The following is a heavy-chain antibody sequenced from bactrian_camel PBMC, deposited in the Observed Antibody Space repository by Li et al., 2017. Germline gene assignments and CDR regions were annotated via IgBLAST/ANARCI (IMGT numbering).Heavy chain of an antibody. CDR2: IKDDGTT. V-gene: IGHV3S26*01. J-gene: IGHJ6*01. CDR1: GISYSVPRYS. CDR3: AAIESSTGSRCYPNWKHDYGY. Sequence: QVQLVESGGGSIEAGGSLRLSCAVSGISYSVPRYSMAWFRQAPGKAREGVADIKDDGTTSYTDSVKGRFTISRDNDKNTMYLEMKSPKPEDTAMYYCAAIESSTGSRCYPNWKHDYGYWGYGTQVTVS. D-gene: IGHD3*01.